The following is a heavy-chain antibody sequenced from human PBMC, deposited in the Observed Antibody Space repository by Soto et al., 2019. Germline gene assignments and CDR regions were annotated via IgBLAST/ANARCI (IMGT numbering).Heavy chain of an antibody. V-gene: IGHV3-74*01. J-gene: IGHJ4*02. Sequence: EVQLVESGGGLVQPGGSLRLSCAVSGFTFRTFWMHWVRQTPGKGLVWVSRINGDGSSTDYADSVRGRFTISRDNAGSTLFLQMNSLRAEDTAVYFCARYCSGGSCSHGFDYWGQGSLVTVSS. CDR3: ARYCSGGSCSHGFDY. CDR1: GFTFRTFW. CDR2: INGDGSST. D-gene: IGHD2-15*01.